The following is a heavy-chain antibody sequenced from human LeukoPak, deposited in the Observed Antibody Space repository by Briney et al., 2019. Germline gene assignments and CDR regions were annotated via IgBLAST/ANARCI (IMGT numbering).Heavy chain of an antibody. V-gene: IGHV1-69*13. D-gene: IGHD3-10*01. CDR3: ARRKRPYYYGSGSYLGAFDI. CDR1: GGTFSSYA. Sequence: GASVKVSCKASGGTFSSYAISWVRQAPGQGLEWMGGIIPIFGTANYAQKFQGRVTITADESTSTAYMELSSLRSEDTAVYYCARRKRPYYYGSGSYLGAFDIWGQGTMVTVSS. CDR2: IIPIFGTA. J-gene: IGHJ3*02.